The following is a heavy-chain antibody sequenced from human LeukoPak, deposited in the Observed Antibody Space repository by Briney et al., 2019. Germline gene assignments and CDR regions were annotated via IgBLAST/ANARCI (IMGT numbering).Heavy chain of an antibody. D-gene: IGHD6-13*01. CDR3: AREGIIAADDAFDI. V-gene: IGHV3-21*01. J-gene: IGHJ3*02. CDR2: ISSSSSYI. CDR1: GFTFSSYS. Sequence: GGSLRLSCAASGFTFSSYSMNWVRQAPGKGLEWVSSISSSSSYIYYAGSVKGRFTISRDNAKNSLYLQMNSRRAEDTAVYYCAREGIIAADDAFDIWGQGTMVTVSS.